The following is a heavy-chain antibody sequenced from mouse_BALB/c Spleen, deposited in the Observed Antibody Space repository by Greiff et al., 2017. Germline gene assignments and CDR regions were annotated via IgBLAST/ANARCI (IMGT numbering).Heavy chain of an antibody. CDR2: IYPGNGDT. Sequence: QVQLQQPGAELVKPGASVKMSCKASGYTFTSYNMHWVKQTPGQGLEWIGAIYPGNGDTSYNQKFKGKATLTADKSSSTAYMQLSSLTSEDSAVYYCARWEYSYAMDYWGQGTSVTVSS. V-gene: IGHV1-12*01. CDR3: ARWEYSYAMDY. J-gene: IGHJ4*01. CDR1: GYTFTSYN. D-gene: IGHD4-1*01.